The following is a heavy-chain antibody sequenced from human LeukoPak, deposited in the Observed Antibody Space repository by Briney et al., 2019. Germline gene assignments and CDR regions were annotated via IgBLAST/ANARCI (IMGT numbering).Heavy chain of an antibody. V-gene: IGHV3-21*01. CDR2: ISSSSSYI. D-gene: IGHD1-26*01. CDR3: ARDVVSGSYTFDY. CDR1: GFSFSSYN. J-gene: IGHJ4*02. Sequence: GGSLRLSCAASGFSFSSYNMNWVRQAPGKGLEWVSSISSSSSYINYADSVRGRFTISRDNSKNTLYLQMNSLRAEDTAVYYCARDVVSGSYTFDYWGQGTLVTVSS.